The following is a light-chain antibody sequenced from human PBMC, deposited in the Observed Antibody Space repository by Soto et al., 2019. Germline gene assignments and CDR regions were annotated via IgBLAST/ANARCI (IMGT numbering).Light chain of an antibody. CDR1: SSDVGTYNH. CDR2: EAT. J-gene: IGLJ1*01. Sequence: QSVLTQPASVSGSPGQSIAISCTGTSSDVGTYNHVSWYQQHPGKAPKLMIYEATKRPSGFSDRFSGSKPGNTASLTISGPQAEDEADYFCCSFAGSSTFVFGTGTKVTVL. CDR3: CSFAGSSTFV. V-gene: IGLV2-23*01.